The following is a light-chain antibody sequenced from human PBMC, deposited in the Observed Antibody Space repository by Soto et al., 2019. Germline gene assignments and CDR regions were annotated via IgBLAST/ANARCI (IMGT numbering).Light chain of an antibody. CDR2: EVS. CDR3: CSYAGSVV. V-gene: IGLV2-23*02. CDR1: SSDVGSYNL. Sequence: QSALTQPASVSGSPGQSITISCTGTSSDVGSYNLVSWYQQHPGKAPKLMIYEVSKRPSGVSNRFSGSKSGNTPSLTISGLQAEDEADYYCCSYAGSVVFGGGTKLTVL. J-gene: IGLJ2*01.